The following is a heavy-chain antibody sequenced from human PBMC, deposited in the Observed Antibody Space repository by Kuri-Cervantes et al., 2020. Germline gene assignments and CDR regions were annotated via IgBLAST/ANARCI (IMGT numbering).Heavy chain of an antibody. CDR2: IYYSGST. Sequence: GSLRLSCTVSGGSISSYYWSWIRQPPGKGLEWIGYIYYSGSTNYNPSLKSRVTISVDTSKNQFSLKLSSVTAADTAVYYCARDRLVDPNYYYYGMDVWGQGTTVTVSS. D-gene: IGHD3-9*01. CDR3: ARDRLVDPNYYYYGMDV. J-gene: IGHJ6*02. CDR1: GGSISSYY. V-gene: IGHV4-59*12.